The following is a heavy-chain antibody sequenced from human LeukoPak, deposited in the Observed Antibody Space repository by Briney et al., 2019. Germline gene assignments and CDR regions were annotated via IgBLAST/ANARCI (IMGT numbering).Heavy chain of an antibody. Sequence: SETLSLTCTVSGGSISSGGYYWSWIRQHPGKGLEWLGYIYYSGSTYYNPSLKSRVTISVDTSKNQFSLKLSSVTAADTAVYYCARGRVTGTTQIRPRYYCYMDVWGKGTTVTVSS. CDR1: GGSISSGGYY. CDR3: ARGRVTGTTQIRPRYYCYMDV. V-gene: IGHV4-31*03. J-gene: IGHJ6*03. D-gene: IGHD1-7*01. CDR2: IYYSGST.